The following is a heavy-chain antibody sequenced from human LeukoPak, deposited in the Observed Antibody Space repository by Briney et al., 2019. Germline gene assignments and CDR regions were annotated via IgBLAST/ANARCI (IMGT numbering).Heavy chain of an antibody. CDR1: GFTFSTYW. V-gene: IGHV3-7*01. D-gene: IGHD3-3*01. Sequence: GGSLRLSCAASGFTFSTYWMTWVRQAPGKGLEWVANIKPDGSEKYYVDSVRGRFTISRDNAMNSLYLQMNSLRAEDTAVYYCAREQWSGYPYYMDVWGKGTTVTVSS. CDR2: IKPDGSEK. J-gene: IGHJ6*03. CDR3: AREQWSGYPYYMDV.